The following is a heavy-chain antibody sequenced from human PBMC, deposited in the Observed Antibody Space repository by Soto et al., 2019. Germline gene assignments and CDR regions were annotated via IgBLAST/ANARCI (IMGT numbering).Heavy chain of an antibody. CDR1: GGSISGYY. CDR2: IYYSGNT. Sequence: QVQLQESGPGLVKPSETLSLTCTVSGGSISGYYWSWIRQPPGKGLEWIGYIYYSGNTHYNPSLKSRITISGDTSKSQFSLKLSSVTAADTAIYYCAGYFGSGRRFDYWGPGTLVTVSS. V-gene: IGHV4-59*01. CDR3: AGYFGSGRRFDY. D-gene: IGHD3-10*01. J-gene: IGHJ4*02.